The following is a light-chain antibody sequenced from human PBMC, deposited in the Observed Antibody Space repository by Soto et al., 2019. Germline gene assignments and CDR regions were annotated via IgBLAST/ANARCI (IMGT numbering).Light chain of an antibody. CDR1: SSDVGGYNY. J-gene: IGLJ2*01. V-gene: IGLV2-8*01. Sequence: QSALTLPPSASGSPGQSVTISCTGTSSDVGGYNYVSWYQQHPGKAPKLMIYEVSKRPSGVPDRFSGSKSGNTASLTVSGLQAEDEADYYCSSYAGSNSVVFGGGTKLTVL. CDR2: EVS. CDR3: SSYAGSNSVV.